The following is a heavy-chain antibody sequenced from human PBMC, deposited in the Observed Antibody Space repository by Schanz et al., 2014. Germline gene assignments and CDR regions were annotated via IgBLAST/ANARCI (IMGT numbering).Heavy chain of an antibody. CDR1: GFTFSSYS. Sequence: VQLVESGGGLVKPGGSLRLSCAASGFTFSSYSMYWVRQAPGKGLEWVAIIWYDGSNKYYADSVKGRFTISRDNSKNTLFLQMSSLRAEDTAVYYCAKGQLLSYYFDYWGQGTLVTVSS. CDR3: AKGQLLSYYFDY. V-gene: IGHV3-33*06. J-gene: IGHJ4*02. CDR2: IWYDGSNK. D-gene: IGHD2-21*01.